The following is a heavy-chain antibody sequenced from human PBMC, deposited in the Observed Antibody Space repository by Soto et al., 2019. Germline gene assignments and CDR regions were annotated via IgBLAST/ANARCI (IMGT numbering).Heavy chain of an antibody. D-gene: IGHD2-15*01. CDR2: IYSGGST. CDR3: ARGPGCSGGSCYEYYYYYYMDV. V-gene: IGHV3-66*01. CDR1: GFTVSSNY. Sequence: EVQLVESGGGLVQPGGSLRLSCAASGFTVSSNYMSWVRQAPGKGLEWVSVIYSGGSTYYADSVKGRFTISRDNSKNTMYLQMNSLRAEDTAVYYCARGPGCSGGSCYEYYYYYYMDVWGKGTAVTVSS. J-gene: IGHJ6*03.